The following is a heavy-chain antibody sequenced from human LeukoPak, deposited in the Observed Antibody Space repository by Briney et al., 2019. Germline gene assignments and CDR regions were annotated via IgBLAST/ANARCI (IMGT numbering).Heavy chain of an antibody. CDR1: GFTFSSHS. CDR2: ISSSSSTI. V-gene: IGHV3-48*01. D-gene: IGHD3-22*01. J-gene: IGHJ4*02. Sequence: PGGSLRLSCAASGFTFSSHSMNWVRQAPGKGLEWVSYISSSSSTIYYADSVKGRFTISRDNSKNTLYVQVNSLGTEDTAAYYCAKGSYYDSSGSFYFDYWGQGTLVTVSS. CDR3: AKGSYYDSSGSFYFDY.